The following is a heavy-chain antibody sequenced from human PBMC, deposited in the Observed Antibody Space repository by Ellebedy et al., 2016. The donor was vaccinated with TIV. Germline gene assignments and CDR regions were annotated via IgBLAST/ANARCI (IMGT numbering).Heavy chain of an antibody. CDR3: AKDGFSCSGGSCYSVDDYYGMDV. V-gene: IGHV3-23*01. D-gene: IGHD2-15*01. CDR1: GFTFSSYA. CDR2: IIGSGGST. Sequence: PGGSLRLSCAASGFTFSSYAMSWVRQAPGKGLEWVSAIIGSGGSTYYADSLKGRFTISRDNSKNTLYLQMNSLRAEDTAVYYCAKDGFSCSGGSCYSVDDYYGMDVWGQGTTVTVSS. J-gene: IGHJ6*02.